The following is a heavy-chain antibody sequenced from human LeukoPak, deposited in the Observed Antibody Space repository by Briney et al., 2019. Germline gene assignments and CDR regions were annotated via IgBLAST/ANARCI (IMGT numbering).Heavy chain of an antibody. J-gene: IGHJ4*02. CDR1: DFTFA. CDR3: VRMRGPERRHCFDY. V-gene: IGHV3-23*01. D-gene: IGHD2-2*01. Sequence: GGSLRVSCVVSDFTFAVSWVRQAPGTGLEWISTINGRGDDSFHADSVKGRFTISRDTTKNTLYLRMSSLRAADTAMYFCVRMRGPERRHCFDYWSQGALLIVSS. CDR2: INGRGDDS.